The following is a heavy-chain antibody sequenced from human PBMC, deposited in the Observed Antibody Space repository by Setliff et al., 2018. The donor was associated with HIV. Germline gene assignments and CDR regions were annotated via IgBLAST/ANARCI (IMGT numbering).Heavy chain of an antibody. Sequence: SETLSLTCTVSNGSTRSSAYYWGWIRQPPGQGLVWVGSVFYSGRAYYNPSLKSRVTISVDASKNQFSLRVNSVTAADTAVFYCARHRVITGAFDSWGQGTLVTVSS. CDR1: NGSTRSSAYY. V-gene: IGHV4-39*01. J-gene: IGHJ4*02. CDR2: VFYSGRA. CDR3: ARHRVITGAFDS. D-gene: IGHD3-10*01.